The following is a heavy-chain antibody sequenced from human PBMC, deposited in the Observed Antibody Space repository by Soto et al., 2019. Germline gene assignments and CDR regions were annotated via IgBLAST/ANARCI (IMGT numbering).Heavy chain of an antibody. V-gene: IGHV4-39*01. CDR1: SASIGSISYY. D-gene: IGHD4-17*01. J-gene: IGHJ4*02. Sequence: SVTLSLTRSICSASIGSISYYWGWIRQPPGKGLEWIGSIYYSGSTFYNPSLKSRVTISVDTSKNQFSLKLSSVTAADTAVYYCATFYGDYVSYWGQGTLVTVS. CDR2: IYYSGST. CDR3: ATFYGDYVSY.